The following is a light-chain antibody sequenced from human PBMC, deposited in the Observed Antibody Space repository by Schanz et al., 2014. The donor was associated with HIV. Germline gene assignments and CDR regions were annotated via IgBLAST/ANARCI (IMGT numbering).Light chain of an antibody. Sequence: QSALTQPASVSGSPGQSITISCTGTRSDVGSYNLLSWYQQRPGKAPKLMIYEDRKRPSGVSNRFSGSKSGNTASLTISGLQAEDEADYYCSSYTTSNTLVFGGGTKLTVL. CDR2: EDR. V-gene: IGLV2-14*02. CDR1: RSDVGSYNL. CDR3: SSYTTSNTLV. J-gene: IGLJ2*01.